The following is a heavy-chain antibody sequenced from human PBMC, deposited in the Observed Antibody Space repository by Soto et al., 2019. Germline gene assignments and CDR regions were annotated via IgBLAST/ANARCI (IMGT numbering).Heavy chain of an antibody. J-gene: IGHJ4*02. V-gene: IGHV3-7*05. CDR1: GFTFSSYW. D-gene: IGHD1-26*01. Sequence: GGSLRLSCAASGFTFSSYWMSWVRQAPGKGLEWVANIKQDGSEKYYVDSVKGRFTISRDNAKNSLYLQMNSLRAEDTAVYYCAREALLSKWELQSIIDYWGQGTLVTVSS. CDR3: AREALLSKWELQSIIDY. CDR2: IKQDGSEK.